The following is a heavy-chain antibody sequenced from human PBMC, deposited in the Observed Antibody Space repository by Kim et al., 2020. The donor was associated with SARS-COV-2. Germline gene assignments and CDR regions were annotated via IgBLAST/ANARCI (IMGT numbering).Heavy chain of an antibody. CDR1: GFTFDDYA. J-gene: IGHJ3*02. CDR2: ISWNSGSI. D-gene: IGHD4-17*01. CDR3: AKSVLRYGVGDAFDI. V-gene: IGHV3-9*01. Sequence: GGSLRLSCAASGFTFDDYAMHWVRQAPGKGLEWVSGISWNSGSIGYADSVKGRFTISRDNAKNSLYLQMNSLRAEDTALYYCAKSVLRYGVGDAFDIWGQGTMVTVSS.